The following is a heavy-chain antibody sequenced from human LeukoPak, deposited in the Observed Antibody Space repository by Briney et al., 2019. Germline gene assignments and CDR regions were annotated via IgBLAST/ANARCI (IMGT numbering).Heavy chain of an antibody. V-gene: IGHV3-11*01. CDR2: ISSTSFSI. D-gene: IGHD3-22*01. J-gene: IGHJ4*02. CDR1: GFIFSDYD. Sequence: GGSLRLSCAASGFIFSDYDMSWIRQSAGKGLEWISYISSTSFSIKYAASVEGRFTISRDNTKKLVHLQMNNLRAEDTAVYYCASEFDSSGYSYWGQGTPVTVSS. CDR3: ASEFDSSGYSY.